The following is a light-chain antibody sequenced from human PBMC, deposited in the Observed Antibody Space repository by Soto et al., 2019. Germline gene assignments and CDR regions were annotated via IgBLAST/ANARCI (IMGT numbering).Light chain of an antibody. CDR3: QQYGSSGT. CDR1: QSVSSNF. CDR2: GAS. V-gene: IGKV3-20*01. J-gene: IGKJ1*01. Sequence: EIVLTQSPATLSLSPGERATLSCRASQSVSSNFLAWYQHKPGQAPRLLIYGASSRTTGIPDRFSGSGSGTDFTLTISRLEPEDFAVYYCQQYGSSGTFGQGTKVDI.